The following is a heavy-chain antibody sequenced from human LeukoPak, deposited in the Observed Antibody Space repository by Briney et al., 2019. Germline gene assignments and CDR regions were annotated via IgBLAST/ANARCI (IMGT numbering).Heavy chain of an antibody. D-gene: IGHD6-13*01. J-gene: IGHJ3*02. CDR1: GFTFSSYA. V-gene: IGHV3-23*01. Sequence: GGSLRLSCAPSGFTFSSYAMSWVRQAPGEGLEWVSTITGSGGRTYYADSVKGRFTTSRDNSKNTLYLQMNSLRAEDTAVYYCARPSSLGAFDIWGQGTMVTVSS. CDR3: ARPSSLGAFDI. CDR2: ITGSGGRT.